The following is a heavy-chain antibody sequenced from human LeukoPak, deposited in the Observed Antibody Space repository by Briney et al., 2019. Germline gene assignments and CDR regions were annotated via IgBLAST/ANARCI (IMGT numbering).Heavy chain of an antibody. CDR3: ARGRGAYCGGDCCSGDY. V-gene: IGHV1-8*01. D-gene: IGHD2-21*02. J-gene: IGHJ4*02. Sequence: ASVKVSCKASGYTFTSYDINWVRQATGQGLEWMGWMNPNSGNTGYAQKFQGRVTMTRNTSISTAYMELSSLRSEDTAVYYCARGRGAYCGGDCCSGDYWGQGTLVTVSS. CDR2: MNPNSGNT. CDR1: GYTFTSYD.